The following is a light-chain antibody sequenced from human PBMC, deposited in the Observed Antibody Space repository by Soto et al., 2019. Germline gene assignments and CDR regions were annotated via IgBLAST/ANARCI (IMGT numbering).Light chain of an antibody. Sequence: IQMTQSPSSVSASVGDSVTITCRASQLISSWLAWYQVKPGKAPKLLIYGASNRESGGPSRFSGSESGTLFTPAINRPQPEDFGSYYWQQACSFHCNLGGG. CDR2: GAS. CDR3: QQACSFHCN. J-gene: IGKJ4*01. V-gene: IGKV1-12*02. CDR1: QLISSW.